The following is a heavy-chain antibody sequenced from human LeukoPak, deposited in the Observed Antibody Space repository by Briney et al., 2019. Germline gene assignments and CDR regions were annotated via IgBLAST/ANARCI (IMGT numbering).Heavy chain of an antibody. Sequence: GESLKISCKGSGYNFISYWVGWVRQMPGKGLEWMGIIYLGDSDTRYSPSFQGQVTISADKPISTAYLQWRSLKASDSAMYYCARRIAGSGVDYWGQGTLVTVSS. CDR2: IYLGDSDT. CDR3: ARRIAGSGVDY. CDR1: GYNFISYW. V-gene: IGHV5-51*01. D-gene: IGHD6-13*01. J-gene: IGHJ4*02.